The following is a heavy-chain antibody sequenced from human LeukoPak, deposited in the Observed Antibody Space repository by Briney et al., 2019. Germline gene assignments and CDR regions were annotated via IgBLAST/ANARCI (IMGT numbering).Heavy chain of an antibody. V-gene: IGHV3-48*01. CDR3: ARGSLILRFLEWFGGHFDY. CDR1: GFTFSSYS. D-gene: IGHD3-3*01. J-gene: IGHJ4*02. CDR2: ISSSSSTI. Sequence: GGSLRLSCAASGFTFSSYSMNWVRQAPGKGLEWVSYISSSSSTIYYADSVKGRFTISRDNAKNSLYLQMNSLRAEDTAVYYCARGSLILRFLEWFGGHFDYWGQGTLVTVSS.